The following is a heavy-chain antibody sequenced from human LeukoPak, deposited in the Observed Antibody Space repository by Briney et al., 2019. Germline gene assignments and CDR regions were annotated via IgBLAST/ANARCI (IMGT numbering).Heavy chain of an antibody. V-gene: IGHV4-39*07. CDR2: IHHRGTT. CDR1: GGSISTNTYY. CDR3: ARVTYNGYQHLDY. D-gene: IGHD3-10*01. Sequence: SETLSLTCIVSGGSISTNTYYWGWIRLPPGKGLEWIGEIHHRGTTYYNPSLRSRVTISVDTSKNQFSLRLTSVTAAGTAVYYCARVTYNGYQHLDYWGQGNLVTVS. J-gene: IGHJ4*02.